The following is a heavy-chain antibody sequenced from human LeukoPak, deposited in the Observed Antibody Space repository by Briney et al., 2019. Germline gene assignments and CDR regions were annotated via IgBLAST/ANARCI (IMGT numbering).Heavy chain of an antibody. CDR1: GGTFSSYA. Sequence: SVKVSCKASGGTFSSYAISWVRQAPGQGLEWMGGIIPIFGTANYAQKFQGRVTITADESTSTAYMELSSLRSEDTAVYYCARDQVVYGDYGQAGDIWGQGTMVTVSS. V-gene: IGHV1-69*13. CDR3: ARDQVVYGDYGQAGDI. D-gene: IGHD4-17*01. J-gene: IGHJ3*02. CDR2: IIPIFGTA.